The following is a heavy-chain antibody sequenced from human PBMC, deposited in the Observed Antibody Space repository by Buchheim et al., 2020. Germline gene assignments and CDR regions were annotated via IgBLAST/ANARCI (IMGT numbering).Heavy chain of an antibody. CDR1: GGSISSYY. CDR3: ARDIDY. V-gene: IGHV4-59*01. CDR2: IYHSGST. Sequence: QVQLQESGPGLVKPSETLSLTCTVSGGSISSYYWSWIRQPPGKGLEWIGYIYHSGSTNYIPSLKSRVTISIETSKNQISLKLSSVTAADTAVYYCARDIDYWGQGTL. J-gene: IGHJ4*01.